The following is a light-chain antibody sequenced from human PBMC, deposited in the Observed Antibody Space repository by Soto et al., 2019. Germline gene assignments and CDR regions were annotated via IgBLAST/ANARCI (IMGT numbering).Light chain of an antibody. CDR2: SNT. J-gene: IGLJ2*01. CDR3: AAWDDSLNGVV. Sequence: QSVLTQPPSASGTPGQTIAISCSGGSSNIGSHTVNWYQQLPGTAPRLLIYSNTQRPSGVTDRFSGSKSGTSASLAISGLQSEYEGDYYCAAWDDSLNGVVFGGGTKL. CDR1: SSNIGSHT. V-gene: IGLV1-44*01.